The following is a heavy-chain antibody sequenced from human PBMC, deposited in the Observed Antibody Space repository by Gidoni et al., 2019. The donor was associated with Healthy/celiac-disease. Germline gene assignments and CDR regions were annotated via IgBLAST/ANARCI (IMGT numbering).Heavy chain of an antibody. Sequence: QVQLQESGPGLVQPSETLSLTCTVSGGSIGSYYWSWIRQPPGKGLEWIGYIYYSGSNNYNPSLKSRVTISVDTSKNQFSLKLSSVTAADTAVYYCARAGGDSSGWRPFDYWGQGTLVTVSS. J-gene: IGHJ4*02. CDR2: IYYSGSN. V-gene: IGHV4-59*01. CDR3: ARAGGDSSGWRPFDY. CDR1: GGSIGSYY. D-gene: IGHD6-19*01.